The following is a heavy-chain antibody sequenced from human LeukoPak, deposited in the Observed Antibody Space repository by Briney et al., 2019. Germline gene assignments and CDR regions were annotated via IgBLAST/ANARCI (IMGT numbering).Heavy chain of an antibody. CDR1: GYTFSSYA. J-gene: IGHJ5*02. D-gene: IGHD6-25*01. V-gene: IGHV3-64*01. Sequence: GGSLRLSCEGSGYTFSSYAMHWVRQAPGKGLEYVAAISSDGRITYYANFVKGRFTISRDNSKNTLYLQMGSLRSEDTAVYYCARTLPIYSSAFANWFDPWGQGTLVTVSS. CDR3: ARTLPIYSSAFANWFDP. CDR2: ISSDGRIT.